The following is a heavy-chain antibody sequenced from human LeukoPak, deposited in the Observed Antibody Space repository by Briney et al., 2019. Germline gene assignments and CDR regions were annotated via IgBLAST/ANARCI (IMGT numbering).Heavy chain of an antibody. D-gene: IGHD2-15*01. V-gene: IGHV3-21*01. CDR3: ARARVATAPHFDY. CDR1: GFTFSSYS. CDR2: ISSSSSYI. J-gene: IGHJ4*02. Sequence: GGSLRLSCAASGFTFSSYSMNWVHQAPGKGLEWVSSISSSSSYIYYTDSVKGRFTISRDNAKNSLYLQMNSLRAEDTAVYYCARARVATAPHFDYWGQGTLVTVSS.